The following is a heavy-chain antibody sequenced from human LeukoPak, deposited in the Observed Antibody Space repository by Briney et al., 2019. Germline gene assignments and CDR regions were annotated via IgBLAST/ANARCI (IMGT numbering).Heavy chain of an antibody. V-gene: IGHV3-23*01. CDR3: ARDQADYFDSGGSYLGALDF. CDR1: GFTFSNYA. Sequence: GGSLRLSCAASGFTFSNYAMSWVRQAPGKWLEWVSGFSGSGGITYYADSVKGRFTISRDNTKNTLYLQLNSLTSEDTAVYFCARDQADYFDSGGSYLGALDFWGQGTLVTVSS. J-gene: IGHJ4*02. CDR2: FSGSGGIT. D-gene: IGHD3-22*01.